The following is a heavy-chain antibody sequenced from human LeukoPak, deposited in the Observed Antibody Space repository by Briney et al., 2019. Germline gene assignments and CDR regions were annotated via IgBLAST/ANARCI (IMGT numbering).Heavy chain of an antibody. CDR2: IYHSGTT. J-gene: IGHJ3*02. V-gene: IGHV4-38-2*01. CDR3: ARQRHIVAVPGSFDI. Sequence: SETLSLTCAVSGYSISSDYYWGWVRQPPGKGLEWIGNIYHSGTTYYNPSLKIPVTISVDTSRNQFSLKLTSVTAADTAVYYCARQRHIVAVPGSFDIWGQGTMVTVSS. D-gene: IGHD2-2*01. CDR1: GYSISSDYY.